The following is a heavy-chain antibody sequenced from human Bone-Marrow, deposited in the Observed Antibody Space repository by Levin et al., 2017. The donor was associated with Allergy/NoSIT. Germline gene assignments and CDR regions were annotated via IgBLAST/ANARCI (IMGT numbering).Heavy chain of an antibody. CDR1: RFTFSDYA. V-gene: IGHV3-30-3*01. CDR2: ISSDGTNQ. J-gene: IGHJ3*01. D-gene: IGHD1-20*01. CDR3: AGLPYNWKDVSGAFDV. Sequence: GESLKISCAASRFTFSDYAMHWVRQGPGKGLEWVALISSDGTNQDYADFVKGRFTISRDNSKETLSLQMSSLRPEDTAVYYCAGLPYNWKDVSGAFDVWGQGTMVTVSS.